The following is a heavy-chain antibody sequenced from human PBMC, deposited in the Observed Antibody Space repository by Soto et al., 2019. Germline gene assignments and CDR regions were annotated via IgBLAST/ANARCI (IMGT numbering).Heavy chain of an antibody. CDR1: GFTFSNAW. CDR2: IKSKTDGGTT. J-gene: IGHJ4*02. D-gene: IGHD3-10*01. Sequence: NPVGSLRLSCAASGFTFSNAWMSWVRQAPGKGLEWVGRIKSKTDGGTTDYAAPVKGRFTISRDDSKNTLYLQMNSLKTEDTAVYYCTTDPEVLWFGEFDYWGQGTLVTVSS. CDR3: TTDPEVLWFGEFDY. V-gene: IGHV3-15*01.